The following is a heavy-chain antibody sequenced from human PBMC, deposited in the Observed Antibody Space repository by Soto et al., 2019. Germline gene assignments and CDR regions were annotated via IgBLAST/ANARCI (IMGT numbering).Heavy chain of an antibody. CDR1: GFTFSSYA. CDR3: AKGHCSSTSCYKGYYYYGMDV. CDR2: ISGSGGST. D-gene: IGHD2-2*02. J-gene: IGHJ6*02. Sequence: VGSLRLSCAASGFTFSSYAMSWVRQAPGKGLEWVSAISGSGGSTYYADSVKGRFTISRDNSKNTLYLQMNSLRAEDTAVYYCAKGHCSSTSCYKGYYYYGMDVWGQGTTVTVSS. V-gene: IGHV3-23*01.